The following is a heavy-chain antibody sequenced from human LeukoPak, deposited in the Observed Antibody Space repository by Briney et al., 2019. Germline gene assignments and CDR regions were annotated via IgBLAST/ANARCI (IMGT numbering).Heavy chain of an antibody. D-gene: IGHD6-13*01. CDR1: GGSISSGGYS. V-gene: IGHV4-61*08. Sequence: PSETLSLTCAVSGGSISSGGYSWSWIRQPPGKGLEWIGYIYYSGSTNYNPSLKSRVTISVDTSKNQFSLKLSSVTAADTAVYYCARRPGRASYSSSSYWYFDLWGRGTLVTVSS. J-gene: IGHJ2*01. CDR3: ARRPGRASYSSSSYWYFDL. CDR2: IYYSGST.